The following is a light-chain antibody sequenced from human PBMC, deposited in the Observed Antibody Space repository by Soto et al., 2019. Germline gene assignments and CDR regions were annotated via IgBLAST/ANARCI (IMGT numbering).Light chain of an antibody. J-gene: IGKJ3*01. CDR3: QQSYRLPRT. CDR2: GAS. V-gene: IGKV1-39*01. Sequence: DLQMTQSPSSLSASVGDRVAITCRSSQSISDYLNWYQQKPGKALKLVIYGASNLQSGVPPSFSGSGSGSEFTLTISGLQPDDFAIYFCQQSYRLPRTFGPGTKVDV. CDR1: QSISDY.